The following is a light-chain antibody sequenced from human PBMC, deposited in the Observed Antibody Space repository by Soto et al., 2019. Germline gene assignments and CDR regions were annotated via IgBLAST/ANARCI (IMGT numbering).Light chain of an antibody. J-gene: IGKJ1*01. Sequence: IHMTHSPSTLSASVGYRVSITFLASQSISSWLAWYQQKPGKAPKVLIYKASSLETGVPSRFSGSGSRTEFTLTISSLQPDDFATYYCQHYASFSGTFGQGTKVDIK. V-gene: IGKV1-5*03. CDR3: QHYASFSGT. CDR1: QSISSW. CDR2: KAS.